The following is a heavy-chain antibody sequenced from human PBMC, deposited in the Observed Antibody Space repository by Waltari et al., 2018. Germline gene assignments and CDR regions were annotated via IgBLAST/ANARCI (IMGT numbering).Heavy chain of an antibody. CDR3: ARKGYRYGIPFFDY. V-gene: IGHV1-18*01. D-gene: IGHD5-18*01. CDR1: GYTFSTYG. J-gene: IGHJ4*02. CDR2: ISAYSGDT. Sequence: QVQLVQSGAEVKKPGASVKVSCKASGYTFSTYGISWLRQAPGQRLEWMGWISAYSGDTSYSYRFQDRVTMTTDTVTSTVYMELRSLRPDDTAVYYCARKGYRYGIPFFDYWGQGTLVTVSS.